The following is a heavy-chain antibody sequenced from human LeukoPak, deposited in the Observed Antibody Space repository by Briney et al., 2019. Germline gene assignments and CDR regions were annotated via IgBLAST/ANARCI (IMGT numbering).Heavy chain of an antibody. J-gene: IGHJ3*02. CDR3: ARRGHRSVTTTRSGAFDI. D-gene: IGHD4-17*01. Sequence: SETLSLTCTVSGGSISSYYWSWIRQPPGKGLEWIGYIYYSGSTNYNPSLKSRVTISVDTSKNQFSLKLSSVTAADTAVYYCARRGHRSVTTTRSGAFDIWGQGTMVTVSS. CDR2: IYYSGST. V-gene: IGHV4-59*08. CDR1: GGSISSYY.